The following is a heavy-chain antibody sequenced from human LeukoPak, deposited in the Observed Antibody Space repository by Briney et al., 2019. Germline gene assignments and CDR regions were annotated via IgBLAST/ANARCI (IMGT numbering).Heavy chain of an antibody. CDR2: IYYSGST. J-gene: IGHJ4*02. D-gene: IGHD4-23*01. CDR3: ARRRGGNYEFDY. V-gene: IGHV4-59*08. CDR1: GGSISSYY. Sequence: PSETLSLTCTVSGGSISSYYWSWIRQPPGKGLEWIGYIYYSGSTNYNPSLKSRVTISVDTSKNQFSLKLSSVTAADTAVYYCARRRGGNYEFDYWGQGTLVTVSS.